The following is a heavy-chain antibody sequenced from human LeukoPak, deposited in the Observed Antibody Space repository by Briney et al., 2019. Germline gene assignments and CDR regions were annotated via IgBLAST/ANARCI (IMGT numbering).Heavy chain of an antibody. CDR1: GFTFSTYS. CDR2: ISISGSTT. Sequence: GGSLRLSCAASGFTFSTYSMNWVRQAPGKGLEWVSYISISGSTTYYADSVKGRFTISRDNAKNSLYLQMNSLRAEDTAVYYCARMAVAGQYNDYWGQGTLVTVSS. J-gene: IGHJ4*02. V-gene: IGHV3-48*04. CDR3: ARMAVAGQYNDY. D-gene: IGHD6-19*01.